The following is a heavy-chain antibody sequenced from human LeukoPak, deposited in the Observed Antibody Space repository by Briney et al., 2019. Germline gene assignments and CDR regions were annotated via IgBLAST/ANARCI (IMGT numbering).Heavy chain of an antibody. V-gene: IGHV4-39*07. J-gene: IGHJ4*02. Sequence: SETLSLTCPVSGGSVSTSDYYWAWIRKPPGKGLEWIASIYYRGRDFYDPSLRSRVSISIDTSNNQFYLNLISVTAADTAVYYCARISLTGYAPISGYFDYWGQGTLVTVSS. CDR3: ARISLTGYAPISGYFDY. CDR2: IYYRGRD. CDR1: GGSVSTSDYY. D-gene: IGHD3-9*01.